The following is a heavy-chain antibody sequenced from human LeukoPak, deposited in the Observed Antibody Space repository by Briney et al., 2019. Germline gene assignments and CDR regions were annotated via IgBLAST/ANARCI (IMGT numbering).Heavy chain of an antibody. J-gene: IGHJ4*02. D-gene: IGHD3-16*01. CDR2: MWSDGTKK. CDR3: ARETYYDYVWGSYDY. Sequence: GGSLRLSCVASGFTFSHYGMHWVRQAPGKGLEWVAVMWSDGTKKYYADSVKGRFTISRDNSKNTLYLQMNSLRAEDTAVYYCARETYYDYVWGSYDYWGQGTLVTVSS. V-gene: IGHV3-33*01. CDR1: GFTFSHYG.